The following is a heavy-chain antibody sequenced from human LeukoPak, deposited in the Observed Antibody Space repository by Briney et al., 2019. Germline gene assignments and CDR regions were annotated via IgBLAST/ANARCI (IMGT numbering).Heavy chain of an antibody. CDR2: ISSGGSAI. J-gene: IGHJ4*02. CDR3: ARDHGNLHDY. CDR1: GFTFSSYE. Sequence: PGGSLRLSCAASGFTFSSYEMNWVRQAPGKGLEWVSYISSGGSAIYYADSVKGRFTISRDNAKNSLYLQMNSLTAEDTAVYYCARDHGNLHDYRGQGTLVTVSS. V-gene: IGHV3-48*03.